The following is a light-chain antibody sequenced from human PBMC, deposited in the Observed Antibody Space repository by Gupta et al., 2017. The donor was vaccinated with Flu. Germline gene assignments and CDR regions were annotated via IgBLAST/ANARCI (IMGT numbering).Light chain of an antibody. CDR2: GAS. Sequence: VMTQSPATMSASPGERATLACRASQSVSSNLAWYQQKPGPAPRLLIYGASTRATGIPARFSGSGSGTEFTLTISSLQSEDFAVYYCQQYNNWPSWTFGQGTKVEIK. J-gene: IGKJ1*01. V-gene: IGKV3-15*01. CDR3: QQYNNWPSWT. CDR1: QSVSSN.